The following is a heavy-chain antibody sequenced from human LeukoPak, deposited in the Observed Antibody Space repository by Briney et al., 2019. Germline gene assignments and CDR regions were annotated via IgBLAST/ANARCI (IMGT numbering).Heavy chain of an antibody. V-gene: IGHV3-15*04. CDR2: IESNIDGGST. J-gene: IGHJ4*02. D-gene: IGHD3-10*01. CDR3: TTVVWFGELLGY. Sequence: GGSLRLSCAASGFTFANAWVSWVRQAPGKGLEWVGRIESNIDGGSTDYAAPVKGGFTISRDDSRKTLFLQMNSLKTEDTAVYYSTTVVWFGELLGYWGQGVLVTVSS. CDR1: GFTFANAW.